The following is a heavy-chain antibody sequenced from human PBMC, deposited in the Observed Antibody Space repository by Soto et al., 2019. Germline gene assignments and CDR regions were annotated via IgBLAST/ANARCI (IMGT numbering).Heavy chain of an antibody. Sequence: EVQRLESGGGLAQPGGSLRLSCAASGFTFNPYARNWVRQAPGKGLEWVSTIRGSGAGTYYADSVKGRFTISRDNSKNTLYLQMNSLRAEDTAVYFCAKGFGISWQFYFDYWGQGTLVTVSS. CDR2: IRGSGAGT. J-gene: IGHJ4*01. CDR1: GFTFNPYA. CDR3: AKGFGISWQFYFDY. V-gene: IGHV3-23*01. D-gene: IGHD6-13*01.